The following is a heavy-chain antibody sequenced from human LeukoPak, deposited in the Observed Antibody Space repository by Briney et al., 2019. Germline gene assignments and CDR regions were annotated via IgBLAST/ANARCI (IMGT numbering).Heavy chain of an antibody. Sequence: GGSLRLSCAASGFSLSGSAIHWVRQAPGKGLEWVGRIKRKSDGGTTDYAAPVKGRFTISRDDSKNTLYLQMNSLKTEDTAVYYCTTYDSSGYFYFDYWGQGTLVTVS. CDR1: GFSLSGSA. CDR2: IKRKSDGGTT. J-gene: IGHJ4*02. D-gene: IGHD3-22*01. CDR3: TTYDSSGYFYFDY. V-gene: IGHV3-15*07.